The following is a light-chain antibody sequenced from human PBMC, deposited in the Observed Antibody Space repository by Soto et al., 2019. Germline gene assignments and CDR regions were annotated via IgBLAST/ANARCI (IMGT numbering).Light chain of an antibody. CDR2: GAS. V-gene: IGKV3-20*01. J-gene: IGKJ5*01. CDR3: QQYGSTPTIT. Sequence: ENVFTQSPGTLSLSPGERATLSFRDSQSVSNHYLAWYQPKPGQAPRLXXYGASNRANGIPDRFSGSGSGTNLTLIISRLEPEDSSSYDGQQYGSTPTITFGQGTRLEIK. CDR1: QSVSNHY.